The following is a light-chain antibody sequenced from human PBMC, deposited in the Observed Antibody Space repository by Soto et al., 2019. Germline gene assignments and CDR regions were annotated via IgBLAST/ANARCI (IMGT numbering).Light chain of an antibody. V-gene: IGLV2-14*01. CDR2: EVS. CDR1: SSDVGGYNY. Sequence: QSVLTQPASVSGSPGQSITISCTGTSSDVGGYNYVSWYQQHPGKAPKLMIYEVSSRPSGVSNRFSGSKSGNTASLTVSGLQADDEADYYCFSYAGGSTFVFGTGTKVTVL. CDR3: FSYAGGSTFV. J-gene: IGLJ1*01.